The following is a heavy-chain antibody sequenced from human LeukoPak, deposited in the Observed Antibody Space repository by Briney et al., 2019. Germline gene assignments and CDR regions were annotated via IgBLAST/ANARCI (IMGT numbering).Heavy chain of an antibody. V-gene: IGHV4-61*01. CDR3: ASRNDYGDYPTI. CDR2: IYYSGST. D-gene: IGHD4-17*01. Sequence: PSETLSLTCTVSGGSVSSGSYYWSWIRQPPGKGLEWIGYIYYSGSTNYNPSLKSRVTISVDTSKNQFSLKLSSVTAADTAVYYCASRNDYGDYPTIWGQGTMVTVSS. J-gene: IGHJ3*02. CDR1: GGSVSSGSYY.